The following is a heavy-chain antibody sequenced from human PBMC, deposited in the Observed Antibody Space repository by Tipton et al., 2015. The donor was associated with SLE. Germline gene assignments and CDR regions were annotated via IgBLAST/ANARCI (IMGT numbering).Heavy chain of an antibody. CDR1: GYTFTSYA. CDR2: INTNTGNP. V-gene: IGHV7-4-1*02. D-gene: IGHD3-22*01. CDR3: ARGGKSSGGRYYDSSADFDY. Sequence: QVQLVQSGAKVKKPGASVKVSCKASGYTFTSYAMNWVRQAPGQGLEWMGWINTNTGNPTYAQGFTGRFVFSLDTSVSTAYLQISSLKAEDTAVYYCARGGKSSGGRYYDSSADFDYWGQGTLVTVSS. J-gene: IGHJ4*02.